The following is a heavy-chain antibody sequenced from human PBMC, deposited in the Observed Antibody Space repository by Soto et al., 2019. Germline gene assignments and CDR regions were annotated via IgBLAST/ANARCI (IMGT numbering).Heavy chain of an antibody. V-gene: IGHV3-30-3*01. CDR1: GFSFHTYW. CDR2: ISYDGSNK. J-gene: IGHJ4*02. D-gene: IGHD3-3*01. Sequence: PGGSLRLSCAASGFSFHTYWMNWVRQAPGKGLEWVAVISYDGSNKYYADSVKGRFTISRDNSKNTLYLQMNSLRAEDTAVYYCAREFGKSDYDFWSGYCYDYWGQGTLVTVS. CDR3: AREFGKSDYDFWSGYCYDY.